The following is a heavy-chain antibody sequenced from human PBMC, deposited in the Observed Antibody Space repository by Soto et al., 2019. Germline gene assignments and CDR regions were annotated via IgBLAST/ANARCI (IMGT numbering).Heavy chain of an antibody. V-gene: IGHV3-23*01. CDR3: AKDGGSYYWFDP. D-gene: IGHD1-26*01. Sequence: GVLRLSCAASGFTFSIYAMSWVRQAPGKGLEWVSAISGSGGSTYYADSVKGRFTISRDNSKNTLYLKMNSLRAEDTAVYYCAKDGGSYYWFDPWGQGTLVTVSS. CDR2: ISGSGGST. CDR1: GFTFSIYA. J-gene: IGHJ5*02.